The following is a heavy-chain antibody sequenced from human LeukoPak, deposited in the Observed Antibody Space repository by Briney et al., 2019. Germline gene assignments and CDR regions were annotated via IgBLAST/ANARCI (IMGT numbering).Heavy chain of an antibody. J-gene: IGHJ4*02. CDR1: GGSISSGSYY. CDR3: ARGRYSLMDY. V-gene: IGHV4-61*02. CDR2: FYTSGGT. D-gene: IGHD5-18*01. Sequence: PSETLSLTCTVSGGSISSGSYYWSWIRQPAGKGLEWIGRFYTSGGTNYNPSLKSRVTISVDTSKNQFSLKLSSVTAADTAVYYCARGRYSLMDYWGQGTLVTVSS.